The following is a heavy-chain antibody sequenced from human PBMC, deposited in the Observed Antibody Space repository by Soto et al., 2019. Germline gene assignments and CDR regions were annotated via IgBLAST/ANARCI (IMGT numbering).Heavy chain of an antibody. Sequence: GGSLRVSCAASGFKFSDYYMTWIRQAPGKGLEWVSDISSSGRAIYYADSVKGRFTISRDNAKNSLYLQMSSLRAEDTAVYFCARGGTIIWYFDLSGRVTLVTVSS. D-gene: IGHD2-2*01. J-gene: IGHJ2*01. CDR3: ARGGTIIWYFDL. CDR2: ISSSGRAI. CDR1: GFKFSDYY. V-gene: IGHV3-11*01.